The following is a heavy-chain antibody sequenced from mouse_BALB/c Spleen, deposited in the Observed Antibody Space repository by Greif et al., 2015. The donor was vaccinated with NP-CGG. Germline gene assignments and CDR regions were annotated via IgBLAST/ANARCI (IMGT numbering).Heavy chain of an antibody. CDR1: GFTFSSYT. CDR3: TREGNYYGNYEKGYYAMDY. CDR2: ISSGGSYT. J-gene: IGHJ4*01. Sequence: EVKVVESGGGLVKPGGSLKLSCAASGFTFSSYTMSWVRQTPEKRLEWVATISSGGSYTHYPDSVKGRFTISRDNAKNTLYLQMSSLKSEDTAMYYCTREGNYYGNYEKGYYAMDYWGQGTSVTVSS. D-gene: IGHD2-1*01. V-gene: IGHV5-6-4*01.